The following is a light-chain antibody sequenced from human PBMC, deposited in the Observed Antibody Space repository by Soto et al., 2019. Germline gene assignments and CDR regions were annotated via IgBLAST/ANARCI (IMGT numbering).Light chain of an antibody. CDR2: EGG. CDR1: SSDVGGYNF. Sequence: QSALTQPASVSGSPGQSITISCTGSSSDVGGYNFVSWYQQIPGKAPKLMIYEGGKRPAGVSNRFSGSKSGNTVSLTISGLQAEDETDYYCCSYAGFSTFVFGTGTKLTVL. J-gene: IGLJ1*01. CDR3: CSYAGFSTFV. V-gene: IGLV2-23*01.